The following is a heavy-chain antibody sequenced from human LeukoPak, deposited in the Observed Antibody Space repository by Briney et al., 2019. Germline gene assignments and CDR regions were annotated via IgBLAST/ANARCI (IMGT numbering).Heavy chain of an antibody. Sequence: GGSLRLSCAASGFTVSSNYMSWVRQAPGKGLEWVSAISDGGGNTYYADSVKGRFTISRDSSKNTLYLQMNSLRAEDTAVYYCAKGSSGWFGDYFDYWGQGTLVIVSS. D-gene: IGHD6-19*01. J-gene: IGHJ4*02. CDR1: GFTVSSNY. CDR3: AKGSSGWFGDYFDY. CDR2: ISDGGGNT. V-gene: IGHV3-23*01.